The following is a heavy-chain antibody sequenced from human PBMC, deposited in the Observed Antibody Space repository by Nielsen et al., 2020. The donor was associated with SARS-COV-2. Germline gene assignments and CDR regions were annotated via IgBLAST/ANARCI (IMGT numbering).Heavy chain of an antibody. Sequence: WIRQPPGKGLEWVSYISSSSSYTNYADSVRGRFTISRDTAKNSMYLQMNSLRAEDTAVYYCAREWLLSLVGYYYYYGMDVWGQGTTVTVSS. D-gene: IGHD3-22*01. CDR3: AREWLLSLVGYYYYYGMDV. CDR2: ISSSSSYT. V-gene: IGHV3-11*06. J-gene: IGHJ6*02.